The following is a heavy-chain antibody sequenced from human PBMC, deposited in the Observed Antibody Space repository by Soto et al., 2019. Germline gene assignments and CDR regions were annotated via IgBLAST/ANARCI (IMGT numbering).Heavy chain of an antibody. D-gene: IGHD5-18*01. CDR2: IYYSGST. CDR3: ARTRGYSYPYYFDY. J-gene: IGHJ4*02. Sequence: SETLSLTCTVSGGSISSYYWSWIRQPPGKGLEWIGYIYYSGSTNYNPSLKSRVTISVDTSKNQFSLKLSSVTAADTAVYYCARTRGYSYPYYFDYWGQGTLVTVSS. V-gene: IGHV4-59*01. CDR1: GGSISSYY.